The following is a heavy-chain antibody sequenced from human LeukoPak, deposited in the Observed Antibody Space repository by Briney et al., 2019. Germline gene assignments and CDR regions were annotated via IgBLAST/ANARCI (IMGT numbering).Heavy chain of an antibody. CDR1: GFTFSRYA. Sequence: GGSLRLSCAASGFTFSRYAMSWVRQAPGKGLELVSLISDSGTRTYYADSVKGRFTISRDNSKNTLYVQMTSLRAEDTAVYYCASVAADYYFDHWGQGTLATVSS. V-gene: IGHV3-23*01. CDR2: ISDSGTRT. D-gene: IGHD6-19*01. CDR3: ASVAADYYFDH. J-gene: IGHJ4*02.